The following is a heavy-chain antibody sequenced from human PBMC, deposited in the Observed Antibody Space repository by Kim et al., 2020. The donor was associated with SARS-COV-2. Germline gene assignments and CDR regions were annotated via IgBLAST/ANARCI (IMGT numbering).Heavy chain of an antibody. V-gene: IGHV3-30*04. Sequence: GGSLRLSCAASGFTFSSYAMHWVRQAPGKGLEWVAVISYDGSNKYYADSVKGRFTISRDNSKNTLYLQMNSLRAEDTAVYYCARGLYGINEVYYYGMDVWGQGTTVTVSS. CDR2: ISYDGSNK. D-gene: IGHD1-1*01. CDR3: ARGLYGINEVYYYGMDV. CDR1: GFTFSSYA. J-gene: IGHJ6*02.